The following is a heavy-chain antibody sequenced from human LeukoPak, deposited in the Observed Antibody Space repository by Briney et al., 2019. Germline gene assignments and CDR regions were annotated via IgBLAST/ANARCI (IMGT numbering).Heavy chain of an antibody. J-gene: IGHJ4*02. V-gene: IGHV3-66*01. D-gene: IGHD6-13*01. Sequence: GGSLTLSCAASGFTVSNNYMSWVRQAPGKGLEWVSVIYSGGNTHYADSVKGRFTISRDNSKNTLYLQMNSLRAEDTAVYYCAKTAYSSSWYFDYWGQGTLVTVSS. CDR2: IYSGGNT. CDR1: GFTVSNNY. CDR3: AKTAYSSSWYFDY.